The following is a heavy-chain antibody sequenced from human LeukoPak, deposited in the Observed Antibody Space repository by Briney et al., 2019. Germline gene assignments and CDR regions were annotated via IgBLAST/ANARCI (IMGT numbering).Heavy chain of an antibody. J-gene: IGHJ4*02. CDR3: ARLCWGNHIAGFDS. CDR2: MRRGGNEI. Sequence: PGGSLRLSCVASGFPFRSYWMTWVRQAPGKGLAWVANMRRGGNEIYYLDSVGGRFTFSRDNAKNLLYLQMNSLRAEDTAVYYCARLCWGNHIAGFDSWGQGTLVTVSS. CDR1: GFPFRSYW. V-gene: IGHV3-7*01. D-gene: IGHD3-10*02.